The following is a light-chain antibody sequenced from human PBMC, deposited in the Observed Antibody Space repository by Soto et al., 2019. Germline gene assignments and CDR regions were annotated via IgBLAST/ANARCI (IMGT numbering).Light chain of an antibody. V-gene: IGKV3-11*01. CDR3: QQHSTWPLT. CDR2: GAS. CDR1: QSVNKY. J-gene: IGKJ4*01. Sequence: PGERAILSCRASQSVNKYLAWYQQKPGQAPRLLIYGASNRATGIPARFSGSGSGTDYVLTISSLESEDFTVYYCQQHSTWPLTFGGGTKVEIK.